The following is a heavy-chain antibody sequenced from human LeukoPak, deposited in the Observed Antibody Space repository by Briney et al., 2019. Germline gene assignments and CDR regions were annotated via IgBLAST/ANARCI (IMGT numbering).Heavy chain of an antibody. Sequence: SETLSLTCSVSGYSINSGYHWGWIRQPPGKGLEWIGSIYYSGSTYHNPSLKSRVTISVDTSKNQFSLKLSSVTAADTAVYYCARAGDSSGWYYFDYWGQGTLVTVPS. CDR2: IYYSGST. J-gene: IGHJ4*02. D-gene: IGHD6-19*01. CDR1: GYSINSGYH. CDR3: ARAGDSSGWYYFDY. V-gene: IGHV4-38-2*02.